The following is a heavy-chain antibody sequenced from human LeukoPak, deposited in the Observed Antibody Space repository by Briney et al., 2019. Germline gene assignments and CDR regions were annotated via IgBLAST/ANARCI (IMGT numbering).Heavy chain of an antibody. J-gene: IGHJ4*02. CDR1: GFTFSSYG. CDR2: IRYDGSNK. Sequence: GGSLRLSCAASGFTFSSYGMHWVRQAPGKGLEWVAFIRYDGSNKYYADSVKGRFTISRDNAKNSLYLQMNSLRAEDTALYYCARQYYYGSGSYANDYWGQGTLVTVSS. V-gene: IGHV3-30*02. CDR3: ARQYYYGSGSYANDY. D-gene: IGHD3-10*01.